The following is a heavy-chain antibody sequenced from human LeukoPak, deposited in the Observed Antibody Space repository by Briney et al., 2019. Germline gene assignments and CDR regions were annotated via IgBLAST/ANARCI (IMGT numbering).Heavy chain of an antibody. J-gene: IGHJ6*03. D-gene: IGHD2-21*02. CDR2: ISSNGDST. Sequence: GGSLRLSCAASGFTFSSYSMHWVRQAPGKGLEYVSAISSNGDSTYYANSVKGRFTISRDNSKNTLYLQMGSLRAEDMAVYYCARDCGGDCPGGYYYYMDVWGKGTTVTISS. CDR3: ARDCGGDCPGGYYYYMDV. V-gene: IGHV3-64*01. CDR1: GFTFSSYS.